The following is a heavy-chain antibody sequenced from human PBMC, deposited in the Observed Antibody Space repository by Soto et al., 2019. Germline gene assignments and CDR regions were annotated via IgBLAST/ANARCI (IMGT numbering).Heavy chain of an antibody. CDR3: ARDRGGVAAGPFDY. J-gene: IGHJ4*02. CDR1: GGTFSSYA. D-gene: IGHD2-8*02. CDR2: IIPIFGTA. V-gene: IGHV1-69*13. Sequence: GASVKVSCKASGGTFSSYAISWVRQAPGQGLEWMGGIIPIFGTANYAQKFQGRVTITADESTSTAYMELSSLRSEDTAVYYCARDRGGVAAGPFDYWGQGTLVTVYS.